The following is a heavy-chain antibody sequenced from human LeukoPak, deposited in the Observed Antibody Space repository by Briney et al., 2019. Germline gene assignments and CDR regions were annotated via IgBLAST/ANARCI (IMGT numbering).Heavy chain of an antibody. CDR2: IRYDGSNK. CDR1: GFTFSSYG. D-gene: IGHD2/OR15-2a*01. Sequence: PGGSLRLSCAASGFTFSSYGMHWVRQAPPKGLEWVAFIRYDGSNKYYADSVKGRFTISRDNSKNTPYLQMNSLRAEDTAVYYCAKGPFNYWGQGTLVTVSS. CDR3: AKGPFNY. V-gene: IGHV3-30*02. J-gene: IGHJ4*02.